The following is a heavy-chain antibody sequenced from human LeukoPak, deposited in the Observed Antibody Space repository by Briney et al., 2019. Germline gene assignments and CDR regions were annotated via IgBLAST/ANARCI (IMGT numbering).Heavy chain of an antibody. V-gene: IGHV1-2*02. D-gene: IGHD2-2*01. Sequence: ASVKVSCKASGYTFTDYYMQWVRQAPGQGLEWMGWFNPNSGGTNYAQKFQGRVTMTRDTSISTAYKELSRLRSDDTAVYYCARGGLSSTSRFIDYWGQGTLVTVSS. J-gene: IGHJ4*02. CDR2: FNPNSGGT. CDR3: ARGGLSSTSRFIDY. CDR1: GYTFTDYY.